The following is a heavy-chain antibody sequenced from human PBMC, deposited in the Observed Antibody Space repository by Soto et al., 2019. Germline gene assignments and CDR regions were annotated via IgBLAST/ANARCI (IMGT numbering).Heavy chain of an antibody. CDR3: ARRTAGGVGDYDYVWGSQTTNWFDP. Sequence: PGESLKISCKGSGYSFTSYWIGWVRQMPGKGLEWMGIINPGDSDTRYSPSFQGQVTISADKSISTAYLQWSSLKASDTAMYYCARRTAGGVGDYDYVWGSQTTNWFDPWGQGTLVTVSS. CDR2: INPGDSDT. V-gene: IGHV5-51*01. D-gene: IGHD3-16*01. J-gene: IGHJ5*02. CDR1: GYSFTSYW.